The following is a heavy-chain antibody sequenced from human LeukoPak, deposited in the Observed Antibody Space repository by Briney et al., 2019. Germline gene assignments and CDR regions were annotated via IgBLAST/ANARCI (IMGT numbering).Heavy chain of an antibody. CDR2: IRSKAYGGTT. V-gene: IGHV3-49*04. J-gene: IGHJ5*02. CDR1: GFTFGDYA. CDR3: TRDVRVLLWFGESSWFDP. D-gene: IGHD3-10*01. Sequence: PGGSLRLSCTASGFTFGDYAMSWVRQAPGKGLEWVGFIRSKAYGGTTEYAASVKGRFTISRDDSKSIAYLQMNSLKTEDTAVYYCTRDVRVLLWFGESSWFDPWGRGTLVTVSS.